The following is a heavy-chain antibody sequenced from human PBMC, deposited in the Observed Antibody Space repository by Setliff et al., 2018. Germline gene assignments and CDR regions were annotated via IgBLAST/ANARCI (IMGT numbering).Heavy chain of an antibody. V-gene: IGHV3-74*01. CDR2: MYTDGSST. CDR1: GFTFTSYW. J-gene: IGHJ4*02. CDR3: ARGNSGGDY. D-gene: IGHD6-25*01. Sequence: GGSLRLSCAASGFTFTSYWMHWVRQAPGKGLVWVSRMYTDGSSTYYAGSVKGRFTISRDNAKNTLYLQMNSLRAEDTAVYYCARGNSGGDYWGQGTLVTVSS.